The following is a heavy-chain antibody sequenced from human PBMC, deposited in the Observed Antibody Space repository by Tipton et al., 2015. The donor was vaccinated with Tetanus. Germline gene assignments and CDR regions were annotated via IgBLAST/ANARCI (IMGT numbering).Heavy chain of an antibody. D-gene: IGHD3-22*01. Sequence: TLSLTCTVSGGSISTYYWSWIRQPAGKGLEWIGRIYTSGSTNYNPSLKSRVTMSVDMSKNQFSLKLSSVTAADTAVYYCARVAYSYDSTGLVLSGMDVWGQGTTVTVSS. V-gene: IGHV4-4*07. CDR2: IYTSGST. J-gene: IGHJ6*02. CDR1: GGSISTYY. CDR3: ARVAYSYDSTGLVLSGMDV.